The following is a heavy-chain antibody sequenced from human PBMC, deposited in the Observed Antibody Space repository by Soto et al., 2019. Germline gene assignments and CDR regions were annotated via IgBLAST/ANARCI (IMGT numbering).Heavy chain of an antibody. J-gene: IGHJ1*01. CDR1: GSSISSGYF. D-gene: IGHD1-1*01. CDR2: IYQSGNTYYNPSHGNI. V-gene: IGHV4-38-2*01. Sequence: SETLSLTCAVSGSSISSGYFWGWIRQPPGKGLEWIVSIYQSGNTYYNPSHGNIYYNPSLKSRVTISLDTSKNQFSLKLSSVTAAERAVYYCANLGRTGIPEGVFQNWGQGTLVTVS. CDR3: ANLGRTGIPEGVFQN.